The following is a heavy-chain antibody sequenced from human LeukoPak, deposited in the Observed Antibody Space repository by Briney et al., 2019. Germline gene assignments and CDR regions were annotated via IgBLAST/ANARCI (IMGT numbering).Heavy chain of an antibody. D-gene: IGHD3-16*01. V-gene: IGHV3-64D*06. CDR1: GFTFSNCP. CDR3: VRGQEVIYTPTFDY. J-gene: IGHJ4*02. CDR2: ISSNGDST. Sequence: PGGSLRLSCSASGFTFSNCPMHWVRQAPGKGLEYVSAISSNGDSTYYADSVKGRFTISRDNSKNTLYLQMSSLRPEDTAVYYCVRGQEVIYTPTFDYWGRGAVVTVSS.